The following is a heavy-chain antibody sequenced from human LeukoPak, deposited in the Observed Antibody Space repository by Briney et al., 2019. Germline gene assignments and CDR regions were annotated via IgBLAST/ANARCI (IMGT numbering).Heavy chain of an antibody. CDR3: ARDAEIVVVSAANGFSWFDP. Sequence: GGSLRLSCAASGFTLSSYWMHWVRQAPGKGLVWVSRINSDGSSTSYADSVKGRFTISRDNAKNTLYLQMNSLRAEDTAVYYCARDAEIVVVSAANGFSWFDPWGQGTLVTVSS. V-gene: IGHV3-74*01. CDR1: GFTLSSYW. D-gene: IGHD2-2*01. CDR2: INSDGSST. J-gene: IGHJ5*02.